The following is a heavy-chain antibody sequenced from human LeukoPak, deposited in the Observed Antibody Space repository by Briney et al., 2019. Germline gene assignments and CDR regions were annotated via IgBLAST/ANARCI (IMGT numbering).Heavy chain of an antibody. Sequence: GGSLRLSCAASGFTFSSYSMNWVRQAPGKGLEWVSSISSSSSYIYYADSVKGRFTISRDNAKNPLYLQMNSLRAEDTAVYYCARDHKRAAGTFDYWGQGTLVTVSS. CDR2: ISSSSSYI. J-gene: IGHJ4*02. D-gene: IGHD6-13*01. V-gene: IGHV3-21*01. CDR3: ARDHKRAAGTFDY. CDR1: GFTFSSYS.